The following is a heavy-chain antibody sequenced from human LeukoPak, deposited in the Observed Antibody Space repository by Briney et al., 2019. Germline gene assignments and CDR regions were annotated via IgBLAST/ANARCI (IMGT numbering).Heavy chain of an antibody. Sequence: GESLKISCEGSGYSFTNYWIGWVRQMPGKGLEWMGIISPGDSDTKYSPSFQGQVTISADKSISTAFLQWSSLKASDTAIYYCARKKGYVDYWGQGTLVTVS. CDR2: ISPGDSDT. CDR3: ARKKGYVDY. J-gene: IGHJ4*01. V-gene: IGHV5-51*01. D-gene: IGHD3-16*01. CDR1: GYSFTNYW.